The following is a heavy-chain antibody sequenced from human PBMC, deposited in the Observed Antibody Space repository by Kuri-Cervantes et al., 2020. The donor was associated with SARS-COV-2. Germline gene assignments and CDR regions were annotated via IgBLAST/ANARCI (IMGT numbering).Heavy chain of an antibody. CDR3: ARGMAGTPRYFDC. CDR2: LNPGGAT. Sequence: GGSLRLSCAASGFTVSTNFMNFFRQSAGKGLEWVSSLNPGGATFYADSVKGRFTISTDTSKNMVFLQMNNLRVDDTAVYYCARGMAGTPRYFDCRGRGTLVTVSS. CDR1: GFTVSTNF. V-gene: IGHV3-53*01. D-gene: IGHD5-24*01. J-gene: IGHJ4*01.